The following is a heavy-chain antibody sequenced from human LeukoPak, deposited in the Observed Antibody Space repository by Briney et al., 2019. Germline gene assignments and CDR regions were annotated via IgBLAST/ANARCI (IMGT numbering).Heavy chain of an antibody. CDR1: GASISGGGYY. CDR2: IYSSGST. V-gene: IGHV4-31*03. D-gene: IGHD4-11*01. Sequence: PSETLSLTCSVSGASISGGGYYWNWIRQHPGKGLEWIGYIYSSGSTYYNPSLKSRLSISVDTSKNQFSLKLSSVTAADTAVYYCAGDYGNFEGSFDIWGQGTMVTVSS. CDR3: AGDYGNFEGSFDI. J-gene: IGHJ3*02.